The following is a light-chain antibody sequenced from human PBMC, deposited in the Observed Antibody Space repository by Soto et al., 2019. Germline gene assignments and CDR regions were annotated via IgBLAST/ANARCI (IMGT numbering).Light chain of an antibody. V-gene: IGKV1-8*01. J-gene: IGKJ4*01. CDR3: QQYFSYPLP. CDR1: QGISSH. CDR2: TAS. Sequence: AIRMTQSPSSFSASTGDRVTITCRASQGISSHLAWYQVKPGKAPRLLIYTASYLESGVPSRFRGIGFGTVFTLTISPLQSEDFAFYYCQQYFSYPLPFGGGTKVEIK.